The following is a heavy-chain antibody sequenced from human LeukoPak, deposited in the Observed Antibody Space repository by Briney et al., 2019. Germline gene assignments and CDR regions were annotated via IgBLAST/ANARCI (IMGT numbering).Heavy chain of an antibody. CDR1: GGSINNYY. Sequence: SETLSLTCTVSGGSINNYYWSWIRQPPGKGLEWIGYIYYSGSTNYNPSLKSRVTISVDTSKNQFSLNLSSLTAADTAVYYCARHRGSGYPYFDYWGQGTLVTVPS. CDR2: IYYSGST. CDR3: ARHRGSGYPYFDY. V-gene: IGHV4-59*01. J-gene: IGHJ4*02. D-gene: IGHD3-22*01.